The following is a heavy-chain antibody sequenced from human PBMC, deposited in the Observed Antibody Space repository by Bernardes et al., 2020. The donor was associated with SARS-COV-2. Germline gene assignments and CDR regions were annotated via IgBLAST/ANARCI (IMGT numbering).Heavy chain of an antibody. CDR3: ARDVSAVEYSNYGDYYYYYGMDV. Sequence: GGSLRLSCAASGFTVSSNYMSWVRQAPGKGLEWVSVIYSGGSTYYADSVKGRFTISRDNSKNTLYLQMNSLRAEDTAVYYCARDVSAVEYSNYGDYYYYYGMDVWGQGTTVTVSS. CDR2: IYSGGST. J-gene: IGHJ6*02. V-gene: IGHV3-53*01. CDR1: GFTVSSNY. D-gene: IGHD4-4*01.